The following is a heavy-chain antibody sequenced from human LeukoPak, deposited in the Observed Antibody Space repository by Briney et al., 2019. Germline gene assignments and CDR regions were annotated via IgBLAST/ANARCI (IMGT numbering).Heavy chain of an antibody. CDR1: GFTFSSYS. D-gene: IGHD6-19*01. CDR3: ARVRAVAGTSGSYYYYGMDV. J-gene: IGHJ6*02. CDR2: ISSSSSTI. Sequence: GGSLRLSCAASGFTFSSYSMNWVRQAPGKGLEWVSYISSSSSTIYYADSVKGRFTISRDNAKNSLYLQMNSLRAEDTAVYYCARVRAVAGTSGSYYYYGMDVWGQGTTVTVSS. V-gene: IGHV3-48*04.